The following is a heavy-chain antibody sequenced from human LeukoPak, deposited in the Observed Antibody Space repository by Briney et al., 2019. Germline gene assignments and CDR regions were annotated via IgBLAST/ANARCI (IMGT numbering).Heavy chain of an antibody. D-gene: IGHD3-3*01. CDR3: ARGAATIFGVVIKAFDY. V-gene: IGHV4-59*01. CDR2: IYYSGST. Sequence: SETLSLTCTVSGGSISSYYWSWIRQPPGKGLEWIGYIYYSGSTNYNPSLKSRVTISVDTSKNQFSLKLSSVTAADTAVYYCARGAATIFGVVIKAFDYWGQGTLVTVSS. J-gene: IGHJ4*02. CDR1: GGSISSYY.